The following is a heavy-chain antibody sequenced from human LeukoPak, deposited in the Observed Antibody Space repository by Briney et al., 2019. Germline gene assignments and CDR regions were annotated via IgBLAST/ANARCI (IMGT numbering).Heavy chain of an antibody. D-gene: IGHD1-7*01. CDR3: ASELTSDAFDI. J-gene: IGHJ3*02. V-gene: IGHV3-21*01. CDR2: ISSRSSYI. Sequence: PGGSLRLSCAASGFSLSSDNMNWVRQAPGKGLEWISSISSRSSYIYYGDSVKGRFTISRDNAKNSLYLQMNGLRAEDTAVYYCASELTSDAFDIWGQGTMVIVSS. CDR1: GFSLSSDN.